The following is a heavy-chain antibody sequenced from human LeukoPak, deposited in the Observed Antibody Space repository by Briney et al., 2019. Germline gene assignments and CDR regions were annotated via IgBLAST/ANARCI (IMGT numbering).Heavy chain of an antibody. J-gene: IGHJ5*02. CDR3: ARDGGYCSGGSCNNWFDP. V-gene: IGHV3-21*01. CDR1: GFTFSSYS. Sequence: NPGGSLRLSCVASGFTFSSYSMNWVRQAPGKGLDWVSSISSTGSYIYYGDSVKGRFTISRDNAKNSMYLQMNSLRAEDTAVYYCARDGGYCSGGSCNNWFDPWGQGTLVTVSS. CDR2: ISSTGSYI. D-gene: IGHD2-15*01.